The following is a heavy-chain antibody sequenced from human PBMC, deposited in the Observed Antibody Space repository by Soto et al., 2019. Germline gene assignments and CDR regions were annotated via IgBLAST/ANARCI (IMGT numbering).Heavy chain of an antibody. V-gene: IGHV4-59*01. CDR3: ARDFGTYYDFWSGYPYSMDV. D-gene: IGHD3-3*01. CDR1: GGSISSYY. Sequence: SETLSLTCTVSGGSISSYYWSWIRQPPGKGLEWIGYSYYSGSTNYNPSLKSRVTISVDTSKNQFSLKLSSVTAADTAVYYCARDFGTYYDFWSGYPYSMDVWGKGTTVTVSS. CDR2: SYYSGST. J-gene: IGHJ6*03.